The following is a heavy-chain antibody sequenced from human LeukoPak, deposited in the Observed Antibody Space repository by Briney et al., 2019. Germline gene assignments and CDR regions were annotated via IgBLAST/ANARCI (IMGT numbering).Heavy chain of an antibody. CDR1: GGSFSGYY. CDR2: INHSGST. Sequence: SETLSLTCAVYGGSFSGYYWSWIRQPPGKGLEWIGEINHSGSTNYNPSLKSRVTISVDTSKNQFSLKLSSVTAADTAVYYCARGSPYHRWQWPKLYYYYYYMDVWGKGTTVTVSS. J-gene: IGHJ6*03. CDR3: ARGSPYHRWQWPKLYYYYYYMDV. V-gene: IGHV4-34*01. D-gene: IGHD6-19*01.